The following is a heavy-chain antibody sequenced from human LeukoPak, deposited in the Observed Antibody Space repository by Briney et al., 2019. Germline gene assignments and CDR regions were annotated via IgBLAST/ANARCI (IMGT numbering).Heavy chain of an antibody. CDR3: AKVPVRGVTYYFDY. D-gene: IGHD3-10*02. J-gene: IGHJ4*02. CDR2: ISSSGSTI. V-gene: IGHV3-11*01. Sequence: GGSLRLSCAASGFTFSDYYMSWIRQAPGKGLEWVSYISSSGSTIYYADSVKGRFTISRDNAKNSLYLQMNSLRAEDTAVYYCAKVPVRGVTYYFDYWGQGTLVTVSS. CDR1: GFTFSDYY.